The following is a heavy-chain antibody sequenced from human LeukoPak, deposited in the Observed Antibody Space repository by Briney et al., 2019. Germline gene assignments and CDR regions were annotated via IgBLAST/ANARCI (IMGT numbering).Heavy chain of an antibody. CDR1: GYGFINYW. V-gene: IGHV5-51*01. CDR3: AGARHGDYRWDY. CDR2: IHSADSNT. J-gene: IGHJ4*02. Sequence: GESLKISCKDSGYGFINYWIGWVRQMPGKGLEWMGIIHSADSNTKYSPSFQGQVTISADKSISTAYLQWSGLKASDTAMYYCAGARHGDYRWDYWGQGTLVTVSS. D-gene: IGHD4-17*01.